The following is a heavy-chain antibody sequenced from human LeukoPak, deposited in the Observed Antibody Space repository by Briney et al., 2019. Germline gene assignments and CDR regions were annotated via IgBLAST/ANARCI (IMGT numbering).Heavy chain of an antibody. D-gene: IGHD6-13*01. CDR2: ISYDGSNK. CDR1: EFTFSTYG. V-gene: IGHV3-30*18. Sequence: PGGSLRLSCAASEFTFSTYGIHWVRQAPGKGLEWVAVISYDGSNKYYADSVEGRFTISRDNSKNTLYLQMNSLRAEDTAVYYCAKDRGSIAAGGSDYWGQGTLVTVSS. J-gene: IGHJ4*02. CDR3: AKDRGSIAAGGSDY.